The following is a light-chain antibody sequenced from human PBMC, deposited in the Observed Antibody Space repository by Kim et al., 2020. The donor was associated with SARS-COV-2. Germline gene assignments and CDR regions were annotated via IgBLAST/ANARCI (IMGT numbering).Light chain of an antibody. J-gene: IGLJ3*02. V-gene: IGLV10-54*01. Sequence: QTATLTCTGNSNNVGDQGAAWLQQHRGHPPKLLFYRNNNRPSGISERLSASRSGTTASLTITGLQPEDEADYYCSAWDSSLSAWVFGGGTRLTVL. CDR3: SAWDSSLSAWV. CDR2: RNN. CDR1: SNNVGDQG.